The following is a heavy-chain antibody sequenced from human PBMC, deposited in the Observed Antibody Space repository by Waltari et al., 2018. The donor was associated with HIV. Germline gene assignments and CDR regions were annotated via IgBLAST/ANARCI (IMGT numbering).Heavy chain of an antibody. J-gene: IGHJ3*02. CDR2: IYTSGST. V-gene: IGHV4-61*02. D-gene: IGHD5-18*01. CDR1: GGSISSGSYY. CDR3: ARRGIQLWFYAFDI. Sequence: QVQLQESGPGQVKPSQTLSLTCTVSGGSISSGSYYWSWIRQPAGKGLEWIGRIYTSGSTNYNPALKSRVTISVDTSKNQFSLKLSSVTAADTAVYYCARRGIQLWFYAFDIWGQGTMVTVSS.